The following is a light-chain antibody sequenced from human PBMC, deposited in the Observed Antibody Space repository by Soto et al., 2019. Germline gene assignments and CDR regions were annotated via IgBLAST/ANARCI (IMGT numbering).Light chain of an antibody. CDR1: RSVTAT. CDR3: QQYNNWPTWT. V-gene: IGKV3-15*01. Sequence: EIVMTQSPATLSVSPGERATLSCRAVRSVTATLAWYQQKPGQAPRLLIYGASTRATGIPARFSGSGSGTEFTLTISSLQSEDFAVYYCQQYNNWPTWTFGQGTKVEIK. J-gene: IGKJ1*01. CDR2: GAS.